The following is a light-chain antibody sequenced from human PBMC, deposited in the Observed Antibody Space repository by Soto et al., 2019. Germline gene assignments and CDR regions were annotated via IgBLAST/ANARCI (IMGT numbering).Light chain of an antibody. CDR1: SSDVGDYNY. CDR2: HVS. CDR3: SSYTISSTLG. Sequence: QSVLTQPASVSGSPGQSITISCTGTSSDVGDYNYVSWYQQHPGKAPKLMIYHVSNRPSGVSNRFSGSKSGNTASLTISGLQDEDEADYYCSSYTISSTLGFGTGTKLTVL. J-gene: IGLJ1*01. V-gene: IGLV2-14*01.